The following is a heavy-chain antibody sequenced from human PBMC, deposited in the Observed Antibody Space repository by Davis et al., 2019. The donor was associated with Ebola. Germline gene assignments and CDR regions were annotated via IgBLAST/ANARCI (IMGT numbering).Heavy chain of an antibody. D-gene: IGHD6-19*01. Sequence: GASLKISCAASGFTVSSNHMSWVRPAPGKGLEWVSVIYDQSTAYADSVRGRFIISRDKSNNTLYLEMNSLRVDDTAVYYCATTQWLREFDNWGQGTLVTVSS. J-gene: IGHJ4*02. CDR2: IYDQST. CDR3: ATTQWLREFDN. V-gene: IGHV3-53*05. CDR1: GFTVSSNH.